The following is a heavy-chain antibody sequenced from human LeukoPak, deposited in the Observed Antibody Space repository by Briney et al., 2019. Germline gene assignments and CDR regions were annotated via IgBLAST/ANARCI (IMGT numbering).Heavy chain of an antibody. CDR1: GGTFSSSA. D-gene: IGHD4-23*01. CDR2: IIPIFGTA. Sequence: SVKVSCKASGGTFSSSAISWVRQAPGQGLEWMGGIIPIFGTANYAQKFQGRVTITTDESTSTAYMELSSLRSEDTAVYYCARDKDYGGNFGTFGYWGQGTLVTVSS. CDR3: ARDKDYGGNFGTFGY. V-gene: IGHV1-69*05. J-gene: IGHJ4*02.